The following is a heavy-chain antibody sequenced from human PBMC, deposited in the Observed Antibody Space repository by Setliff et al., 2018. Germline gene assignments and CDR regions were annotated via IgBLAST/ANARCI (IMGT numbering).Heavy chain of an antibody. V-gene: IGHV5-10-1*01. Sequence: PGESLKISCQASGYNFANHWIAWVRLMPGKGLEYMGRIDPGDSYADYSPSFEGLVTISADKSRTTVYLQWTSLQASDTALYLCARLGRERSTFAWLDAWGQGTQGTSPQ. CDR1: GYNFANHW. CDR2: IDPGDSYA. D-gene: IGHD1-1*01. J-gene: IGHJ5*02. CDR3: ARLGRERSTFAWLDA.